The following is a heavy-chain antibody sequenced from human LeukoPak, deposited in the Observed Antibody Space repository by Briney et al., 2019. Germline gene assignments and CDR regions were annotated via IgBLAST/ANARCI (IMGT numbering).Heavy chain of an antibody. Sequence: SETLSLTCTVSGVSISGFYWSWIRQSPGKGLEWIGWLYQSRSTNYNPSLKSRVTISVDTSMNQFSLKLNSVTAADTAVYYCVRNNYYGSGEIDYWGQGTPVTVYS. CDR2: LYQSRST. V-gene: IGHV4-59*01. J-gene: IGHJ4*02. D-gene: IGHD3-10*01. CDR1: GVSISGFY. CDR3: VRNNYYGSGEIDY.